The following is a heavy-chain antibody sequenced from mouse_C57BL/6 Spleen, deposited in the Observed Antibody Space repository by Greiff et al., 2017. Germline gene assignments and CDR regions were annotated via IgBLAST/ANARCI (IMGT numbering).Heavy chain of an antibody. V-gene: IGHV14-3*01. J-gene: IGHJ4*01. CDR1: GFNIKNTY. CDR3: ARPDYYVSSYDYAMDY. CDR2: IDPANGNT. Sequence: VQLKESVAELVRPGASVKLSCTASGFNIKNTYMHWVKQRPEQGLEWIGRIDPANGNTKYAPKFQGKATLTTDTSSNTPYLQLSSLTSDDTAIYYCARPDYYVSSYDYAMDYWGQGTSVTVSS. D-gene: IGHD1-1*01.